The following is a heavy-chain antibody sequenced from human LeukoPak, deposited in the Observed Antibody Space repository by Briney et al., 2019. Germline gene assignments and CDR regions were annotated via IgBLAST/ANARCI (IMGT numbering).Heavy chain of an antibody. J-gene: IGHJ4*02. V-gene: IGHV1-18*01. CDR2: ISAYNGNT. CDR1: GYTFTSHG. D-gene: IGHD3-22*01. CDR3: AGYYYDSSGYYVDY. Sequence: ASVKVSCKASGYTFTSHGISWVRQAPGQGLEWMGWISAYNGNTNYAQKLQGRVTMTTDTSTSTAYMELRSLRSDDTAVYYCAGYYYDSSGYYVDYWGQGTLVTVSS.